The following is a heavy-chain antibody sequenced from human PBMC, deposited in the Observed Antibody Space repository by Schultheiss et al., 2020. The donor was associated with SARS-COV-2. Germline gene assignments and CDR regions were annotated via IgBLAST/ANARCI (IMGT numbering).Heavy chain of an antibody. J-gene: IGHJ3*02. D-gene: IGHD5-18*01. V-gene: IGHV3-30*04. CDR2: ISYDGSNQ. CDR3: ARDRYSYGGIFDAFDI. Sequence: GGSLRLSCVASGFTFSSYAMHWVRQAPGKGLEWVAVISYDGSNQYYADSVKGRFTISRDNSKNTLYLQMNSLRAEDTAVYYCARDRYSYGGIFDAFDIWGQGTTVTVSS. CDR1: GFTFSSYA.